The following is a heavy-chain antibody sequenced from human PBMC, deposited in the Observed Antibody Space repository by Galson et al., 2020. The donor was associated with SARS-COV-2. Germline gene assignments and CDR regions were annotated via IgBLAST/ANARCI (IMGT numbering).Heavy chain of an antibody. J-gene: IGHJ4*01. V-gene: IGHV2-70*01. CDR3: ARSADGYGCYDYGSSPFDY. Sequence: SGPTLVQPTQTLTLTCTFSGFSLTTSGMGVTWIRQPPGKALEWLALIALDDDKYYSTSLKTRLTISRDTSNNQVFLTMTHMDPVDTATYYSARSADGYGCYDYGSSPFDYGGHRTLVTVSS. D-gene: IGHD5-12*01. CDR1: GFSLTTSGMG. CDR2: IALDDDK.